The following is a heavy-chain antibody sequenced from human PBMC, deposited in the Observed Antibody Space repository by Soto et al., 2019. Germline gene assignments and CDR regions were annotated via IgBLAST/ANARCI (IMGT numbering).Heavy chain of an antibody. CDR3: ARERLTMVRGAGSVWCAP. Sequence: QVQLVQSGAEVKKPGSSVKVSCKASVGTFSSYTISWVRQAPGQGLEWMGRIIPIRGIANYAQKFQGRLTITADKSTSTAYLELSSLRSEDTAVYYCARERLTMVRGAGSVWCAPWGQGTLVTVSS. CDR1: VGTFSSYT. V-gene: IGHV1-69*08. CDR2: IIPIRGIA. D-gene: IGHD3-10*01. J-gene: IGHJ5*02.